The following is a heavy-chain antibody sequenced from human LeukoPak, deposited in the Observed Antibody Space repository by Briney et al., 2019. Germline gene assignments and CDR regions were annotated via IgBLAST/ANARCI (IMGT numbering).Heavy chain of an antibody. CDR3: AKDLALVIID. CDR1: GFTFSNYG. CDR2: IRYDGSNK. V-gene: IGHV3-30*02. Sequence: GGSLRLSCAASGFTFSNYGMHWVRQAPGKGLEWVAFIRYDGSNKSYADSVKGRFTISRDNSKNTLYLQMNSLRAEDTAVYYCAKDLALVIIDWGQGTLVTVSS. D-gene: IGHD3-9*01. J-gene: IGHJ4*02.